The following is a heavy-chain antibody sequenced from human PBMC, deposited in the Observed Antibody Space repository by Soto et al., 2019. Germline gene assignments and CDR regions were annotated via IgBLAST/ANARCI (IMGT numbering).Heavy chain of an antibody. CDR2: LYYSGAT. Sequence: SETLSLTCTVSGGSISSYYWSWIRQPPGKGLEWIGYLYYSGATNYSPSLKSRVTISVDTSKNQFSLKLSSVTAADTAVYYCAKDLSPWELSFDYWGQGTLVTVSS. CDR1: GGSISSYY. J-gene: IGHJ4*02. CDR3: AKDLSPWELSFDY. V-gene: IGHV4-59*01. D-gene: IGHD1-26*01.